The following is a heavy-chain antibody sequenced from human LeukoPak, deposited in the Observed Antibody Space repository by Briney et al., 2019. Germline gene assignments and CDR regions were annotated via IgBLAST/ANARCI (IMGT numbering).Heavy chain of an antibody. CDR1: GGSISSYY. D-gene: IGHD3-10*01. J-gene: IGHJ3*02. Sequence: PSETLSLTCTVSGGSISSYYWSWIRQPPGKGLEWIGYIYYSGSTNYNPSLKSRVTISVDTSKNQFSLKLSSVTAADTAVYYCARCIRITPNDAFDIWGQGTMVTVSS. V-gene: IGHV4-59*01. CDR3: ARCIRITPNDAFDI. CDR2: IYYSGST.